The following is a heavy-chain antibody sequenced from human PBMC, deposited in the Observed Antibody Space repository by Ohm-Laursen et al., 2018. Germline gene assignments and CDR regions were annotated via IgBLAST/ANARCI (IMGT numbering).Heavy chain of an antibody. Sequence: SLRLSCAASGFTFSAYGMHWVRQAPGKGLEWVAAIWDDGTNKYYADSVDGRFTISRDNSKNMLYLQMSSLRVEDTAVYYCAKIHDSGYYYYSMDVWGQGTTVTVSS. CDR3: AKIHDSGYYYYSMDV. CDR1: GFTFSAYG. J-gene: IGHJ6*02. V-gene: IGHV3-33*06. D-gene: IGHD3-3*01. CDR2: IWDDGTNK.